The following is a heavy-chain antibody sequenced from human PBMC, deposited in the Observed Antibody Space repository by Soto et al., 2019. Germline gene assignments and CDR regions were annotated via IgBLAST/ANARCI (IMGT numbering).Heavy chain of an antibody. CDR2: ISIRGGDE. D-gene: IGHD6-6*01. CDR1: GFSSSSFA. Sequence: PGGSLRLSCAASGFSSSSFAMSWVRQGPGEGLEWVTVISIRGGDEYYAESVRGRFTISRDDSKNTLYLQMDSLRVEDTAVYYCAGGKIVARQPFDYGGEGPRVTVSS. J-gene: IGHJ4*02. V-gene: IGHV3-30*03. CDR3: AGGKIVARQPFDY.